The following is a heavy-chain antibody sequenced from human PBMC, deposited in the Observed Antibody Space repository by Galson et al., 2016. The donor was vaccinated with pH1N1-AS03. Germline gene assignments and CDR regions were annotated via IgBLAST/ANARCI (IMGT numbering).Heavy chain of an antibody. J-gene: IGHJ4*02. V-gene: IGHV3-30*03. CDR2: ISYDGSNK. Sequence: SLRLSCAASGFTFSSYGMHWVRQAPGKGLEWVAVISYDGSNKYYADSVKGRFTISRDNSKNTVYLQMNSLRVEDTAVYYCAREPWGSTQGEYWGQGTLVTVSS. D-gene: IGHD3-16*01. CDR1: GFTFSSYG. CDR3: AREPWGSTQGEY.